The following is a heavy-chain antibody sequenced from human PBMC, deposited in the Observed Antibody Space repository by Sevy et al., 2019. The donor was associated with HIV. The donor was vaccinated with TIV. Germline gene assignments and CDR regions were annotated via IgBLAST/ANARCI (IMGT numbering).Heavy chain of an antibody. V-gene: IGHV3-30*06. Sequence: GGSLRLSCAASGFTFNNYGMHWVRQTPGKGLEWVALISYDGRIKYYADSVKGRFIISRDDARNTLYLQMSGLRAEDTAVYYCAREGGHTAAWSPGNFWGQGTLVTVSS. D-gene: IGHD2-15*01. CDR2: ISYDGRIK. CDR3: AREGGHTAAWSPGNF. J-gene: IGHJ4*02. CDR1: GFTFNNYG.